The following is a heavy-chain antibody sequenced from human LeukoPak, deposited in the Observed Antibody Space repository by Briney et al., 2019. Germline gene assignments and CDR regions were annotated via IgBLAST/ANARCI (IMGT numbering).Heavy chain of an antibody. J-gene: IGHJ3*02. D-gene: IGHD1-26*01. CDR2: INPNSGGT. Sequence: ASVKVSCKASGYTFTGYYMHWVRQAPGQGLEWMGWINPNSGGTNYAQKFQGRVTMTRDTSISTAYMELSRLRSDDTAVYRCARAGSGSYYVAGAFDIWGQGTMVTVSS. CDR3: ARAGSGSYYVAGAFDI. V-gene: IGHV1-2*02. CDR1: GYTFTGYY.